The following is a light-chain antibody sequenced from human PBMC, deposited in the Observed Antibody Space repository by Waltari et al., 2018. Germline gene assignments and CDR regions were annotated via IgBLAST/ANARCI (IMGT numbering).Light chain of an antibody. CDR1: GSNIGAGYD. V-gene: IGLV1-40*01. CDR2: GCN. Sequence: QSVLTQPPSVSGAPGQRVTISCTGSGSNIGAGYDVHWYQQLPGKAPKLLIYGCNNRPSGVPDPFSGSQSGTSASLAITGLQAEDEADYFCQSYDTSLSVIFGGGTKLTVL. CDR3: QSYDTSLSVI. J-gene: IGLJ2*01.